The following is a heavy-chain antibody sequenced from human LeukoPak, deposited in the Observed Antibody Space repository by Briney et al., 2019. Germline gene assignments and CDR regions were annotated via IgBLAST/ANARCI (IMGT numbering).Heavy chain of an antibody. CDR3: ARGLNLYYFDY. Sequence: PGRSLRLSCAASGFTFSSYAMHWVRQAPGRGLEWVAVISYDGSNKYYADSVKGRFTISRDNSKNTLYLQMNSLRAEDTAAYYCARGLNLYYFDYWGQGTLVTVSS. CDR2: ISYDGSNK. J-gene: IGHJ4*02. CDR1: GFTFSSYA. V-gene: IGHV3-30*04. D-gene: IGHD1-14*01.